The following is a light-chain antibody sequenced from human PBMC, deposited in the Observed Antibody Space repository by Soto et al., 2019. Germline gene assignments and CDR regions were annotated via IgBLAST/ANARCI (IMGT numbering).Light chain of an antibody. V-gene: IGLV2-11*01. Sequence: QSALTQPRSVSGSPGQSVTISCTGTNSDVGGYNYVSWYQQHPGKAPRLIIYDVSQRPSGVPDRFSGSKSGNTASLTISGLQSEDEADYYCAAWDASLNAYVFGTGTKVTVL. CDR2: DVS. J-gene: IGLJ1*01. CDR3: AAWDASLNAYV. CDR1: NSDVGGYNY.